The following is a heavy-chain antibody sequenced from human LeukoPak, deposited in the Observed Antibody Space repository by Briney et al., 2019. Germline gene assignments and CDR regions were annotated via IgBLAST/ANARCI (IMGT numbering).Heavy chain of an antibody. CDR3: ATQTNSGTSTGLDY. CDR2: IIPIFGTA. D-gene: IGHD1-26*01. J-gene: IGHJ4*02. CDR1: GGTFSSYA. Sequence: ASVKVSCKASGGTFSSYAISWVRQAPGQGLEWMGGIIPIFGTANYAQKFQGRVTITADESTSTAYMELSSLRSEDTAVYYCATQTNSGTSTGLDYWGQGTLVTVSS. V-gene: IGHV1-69*13.